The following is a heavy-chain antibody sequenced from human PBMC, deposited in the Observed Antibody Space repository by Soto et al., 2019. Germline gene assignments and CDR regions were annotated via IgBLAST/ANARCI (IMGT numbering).Heavy chain of an antibody. D-gene: IGHD3-16*02. CDR2: IYYIGST. V-gene: IGHV4-39*01. CDR3: AGRNSLASVSLNFRELSNYKWIDP. CDR1: GDSITNSNYY. Sequence: QLQLQESGPGLVKPSETLSLTCTVSGDSITNSNYYWGWFRQPPGKGLEWIASIYYIGSTYYNPSLKSRVTISVDTSNNQFSRNLNSVTASDTAVYYCAGRNSLASVSLNFRELSNYKWIDPWGPGTLVTVSS. J-gene: IGHJ5*02.